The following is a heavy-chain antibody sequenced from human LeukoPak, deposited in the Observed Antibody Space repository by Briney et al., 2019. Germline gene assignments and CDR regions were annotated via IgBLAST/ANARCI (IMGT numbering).Heavy chain of an antibody. D-gene: IGHD1-26*01. J-gene: IGHJ4*02. CDR1: GGTFSSYA. CDR2: IIPIFGTA. V-gene: IGHV1-69*13. CDR3: ARGGRGSGSALYYFDF. Sequence: GASVKVSCKASGGTFSSYAISWVRQAPGQGLEWMGGIIPIFGTANYAQKFQGRVTITADESTSTAYMELSSLRSEDTAVYYCARGGRGSGSALYYFDFWGEGTLVTVSS.